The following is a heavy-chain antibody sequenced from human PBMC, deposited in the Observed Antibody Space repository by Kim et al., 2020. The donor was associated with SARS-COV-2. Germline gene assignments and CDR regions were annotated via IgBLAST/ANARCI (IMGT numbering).Heavy chain of an antibody. D-gene: IGHD5-12*01. CDR3: HSEDGYDPGMDV. V-gene: IGHV1-8*01. CDR1: GYTFTSYD. J-gene: IGHJ6*02. CDR2: MNPNSGNT. Sequence: ASVKVSCKASGYTFTSYDINWVRQATGQGLEWMGWMNPNSGNTGYAQKFQGRVTMTRNTSISTAYMELSSLRSEDTAVYYCHSEDGYDPGMDVWGQGTTVTVAS.